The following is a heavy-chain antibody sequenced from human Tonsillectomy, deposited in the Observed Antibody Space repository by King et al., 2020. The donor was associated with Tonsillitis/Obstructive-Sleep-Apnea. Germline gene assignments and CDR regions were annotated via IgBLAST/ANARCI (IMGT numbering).Heavy chain of an antibody. CDR1: GFSLTTSGMC. V-gene: IGHV2-70*11. J-gene: IGHJ3*02. CDR2: IDWDDDK. Sequence: RVTLKESGPALVKPTQTLTLTCTFSGFSLTTSGMCVSWVRQPPGKALGWLARIDWDDDKYYNTSLKTRLTISKDTSKNQVVLTMTNMDPVDTATYYCARIRCAFNDAFDIWGQGTMVTVSS. CDR3: ARIRCAFNDAFDI.